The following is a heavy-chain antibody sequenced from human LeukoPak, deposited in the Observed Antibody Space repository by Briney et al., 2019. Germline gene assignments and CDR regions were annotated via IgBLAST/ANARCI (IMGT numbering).Heavy chain of an antibody. J-gene: IGHJ4*02. CDR1: GGTFSSYA. CDR3: ARREKANTQYGSFDY. D-gene: IGHD5-24*01. V-gene: IGHV1-69*13. Sequence: SVKVSCXASGGTFSSYAISWVRQAPGQGLEWMGGIIPIFGTANYAQKFQGRVTITADESTSTAYMELSSLRSEDTAVYYCARREKANTQYGSFDYWGQGTLVTVSS. CDR2: IIPIFGTA.